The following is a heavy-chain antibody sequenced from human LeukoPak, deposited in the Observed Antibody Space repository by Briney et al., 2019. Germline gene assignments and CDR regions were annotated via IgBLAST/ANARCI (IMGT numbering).Heavy chain of an antibody. Sequence: SVKVSCKASGGTFSSYAISWVRQAPGQGLEWMGGIIPIFGTANYAQKFQGRVTITADESTSTAYMELSSLRSEDTAVYYCARGRYSSGWSDYYYYMDVWGKGTTVTVSS. V-gene: IGHV1-69*01. CDR3: ARGRYSSGWSDYYYYMDV. D-gene: IGHD6-19*01. CDR2: IIPIFGTA. CDR1: GGTFSSYA. J-gene: IGHJ6*03.